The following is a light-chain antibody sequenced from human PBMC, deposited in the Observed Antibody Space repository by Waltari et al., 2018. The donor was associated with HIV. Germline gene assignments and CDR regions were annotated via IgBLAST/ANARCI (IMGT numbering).Light chain of an antibody. CDR3: SSYTSSSTRVV. J-gene: IGLJ2*01. Sequence: QSALTQPASASGSPGQSITISCTGTSSDVGGYNYVSRYQQHPGKAPKLMIYEVSNRPSGVSNRFSGSKSGNTASLTISGLQAEDEADYYCSSYTSSSTRVVFGGGTKLTVL. CDR1: SSDVGGYNY. V-gene: IGLV2-14*01. CDR2: EVS.